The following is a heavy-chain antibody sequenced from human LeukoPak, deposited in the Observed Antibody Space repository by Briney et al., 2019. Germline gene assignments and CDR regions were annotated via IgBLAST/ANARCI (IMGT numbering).Heavy chain of an antibody. CDR2: INAGNGNT. J-gene: IGHJ4*02. Sequence: GASVKVSCKASGYTFTSYAMHWVRQAPGQRLEWMGWINAGNGNTKYSQKFQDRVTITRDTSASTAYMELSSLRAEDTAVYYCAKSPKPYYYDSSGYYLFDYWGQGTLVTVSS. V-gene: IGHV1-3*01. D-gene: IGHD3-22*01. CDR1: GYTFTSYA. CDR3: AKSPKPYYYDSSGYYLFDY.